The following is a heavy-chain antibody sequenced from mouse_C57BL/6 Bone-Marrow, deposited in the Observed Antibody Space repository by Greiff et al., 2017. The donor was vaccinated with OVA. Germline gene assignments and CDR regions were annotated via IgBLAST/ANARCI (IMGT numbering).Heavy chain of an antibody. Sequence: EVKLMESGAELVRPGASVKLSCTASGFNIKDDYMHWVKQRPEQGLEWIGWIDPENGDTEYASKFQGKATITADTSSNTAYLQLSSLTSEDTAVYYCTRGGGDYGGEAWFAYWGQGTLVTVSA. J-gene: IGHJ3*01. CDR2: IDPENGDT. V-gene: IGHV14-4*01. CDR3: TRGGGDYGGEAWFAY. D-gene: IGHD2-4*01. CDR1: GFNIKDDY.